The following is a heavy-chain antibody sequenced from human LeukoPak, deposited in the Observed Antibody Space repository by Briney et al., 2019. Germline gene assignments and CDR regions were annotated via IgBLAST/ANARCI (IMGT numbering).Heavy chain of an antibody. Sequence: GGSLRLSCAASGFTFSSYSMNWVRQAPGKGLEWVSSISTSSSYIYYADSLKGRFTISRDNAKNSLYLQMNSLRAEDTAVYYCATDIWGSDYWGQGTLVIVSS. V-gene: IGHV3-21*01. J-gene: IGHJ4*02. CDR2: ISTSSSYI. CDR3: ATDIWGSDY. D-gene: IGHD3-16*01. CDR1: GFTFSSYS.